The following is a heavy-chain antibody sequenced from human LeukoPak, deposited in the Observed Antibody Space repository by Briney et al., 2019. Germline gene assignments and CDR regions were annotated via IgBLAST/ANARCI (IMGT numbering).Heavy chain of an antibody. CDR1: GFTFPIYA. J-gene: IGHJ4*02. Sequence: GGSLRLSCSASGFTFPIYAMNWVRQSPGKGLEWVSAISGSGVVPSYADSVKGRFTISRDNSKNTLYLQMNSLRAEDTAVYYCAKDRRIAVAGALYSYFDYWGQGTLVTVSS. CDR3: AKDRRIAVAGALYSYFDY. V-gene: IGHV3-23*01. D-gene: IGHD6-19*01. CDR2: ISGSGVVP.